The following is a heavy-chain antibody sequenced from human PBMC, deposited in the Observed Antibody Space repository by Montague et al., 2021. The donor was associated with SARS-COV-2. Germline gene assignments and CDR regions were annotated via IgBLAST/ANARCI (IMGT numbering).Heavy chain of an antibody. CDR1: GFTFSSYA. J-gene: IGHJ5*02. V-gene: IGHV3-30-3*01. Sequence: SLRLSCAASGFTFSSYAMRWVRQAPGKGLEWVAVISYDGSNKYYADSVKGRFTISRDNSKNTLYLQMNSPRAEDTAVYYCARDRRYYDSSVYPGVAYNWFDPWGQGTLVTVSS. CDR2: ISYDGSNK. CDR3: ARDRRYYDSSVYPGVAYNWFDP. D-gene: IGHD3-22*01.